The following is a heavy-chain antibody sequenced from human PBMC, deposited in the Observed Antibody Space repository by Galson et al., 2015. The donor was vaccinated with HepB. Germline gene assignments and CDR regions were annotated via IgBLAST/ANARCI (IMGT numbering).Heavy chain of an antibody. CDR3: ARGGTGSDY. D-gene: IGHD6-19*01. CDR1: GYTFTSYV. Sequence: SVKVSCKASGYTFTSYVISWVQQAPGQGLEWLGRISGYNGHTNYAQNLQNKVTMTTDTSTSTAYLELRRLKSDDTAIYYCARGGTGSDYWGQGTLVTVSS. CDR2: ISGYNGHT. J-gene: IGHJ4*02. V-gene: IGHV1-18*04.